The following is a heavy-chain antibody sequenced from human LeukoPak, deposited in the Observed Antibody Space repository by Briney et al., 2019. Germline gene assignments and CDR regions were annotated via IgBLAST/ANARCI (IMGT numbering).Heavy chain of an antibody. CDR2: IIPIFGTA. CDR1: GGTFSSHA. D-gene: IGHD3-22*01. J-gene: IGHJ4*02. Sequence: ASVKVSCKASGGTFSSHAISWVRQAPGQGLEWMGGIIPIFGTANYAQKFQGRVTITTDESTSTAYMELSSLRSEDTAVYYCARAGTYYYDSSGYYYAHWGQGTLVTVSS. V-gene: IGHV1-69*05. CDR3: ARAGTYYYDSSGYYYAH.